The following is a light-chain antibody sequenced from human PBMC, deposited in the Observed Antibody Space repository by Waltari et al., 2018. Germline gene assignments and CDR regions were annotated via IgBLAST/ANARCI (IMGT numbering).Light chain of an antibody. V-gene: IGLV2-14*01. Sequence: QPALLQLASVSGSPGRSITISCTGTSRDVGGYNLFSWYQQNPGKVPKLLIFDVSNRPSGVSNRFSGSKSGNTASLTISGLQAEDESDYYCCSFTSRSTWVFGGGTKLTVL. CDR3: CSFTSRSTWV. CDR1: SRDVGGYNL. J-gene: IGLJ3*02. CDR2: DVS.